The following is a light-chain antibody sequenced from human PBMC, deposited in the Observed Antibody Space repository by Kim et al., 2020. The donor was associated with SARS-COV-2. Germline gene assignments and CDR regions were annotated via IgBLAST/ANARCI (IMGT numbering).Light chain of an antibody. CDR2: KVS. V-gene: IGKV2-30*02. CDR3: MQGKQWPYT. Sequence: DVVMTQSPLSLPVTLGQAASISCRSSRSLVHSNGNTYLNWFQQRPGQSPRRLIYKVSNRDSGVPDRFSGSGSGTDFTLKISRVEAEDVRVYYCCMQGKQWPYTFGQGTKLEI. CDR1: RSLVHSNGNTY. J-gene: IGKJ2*01.